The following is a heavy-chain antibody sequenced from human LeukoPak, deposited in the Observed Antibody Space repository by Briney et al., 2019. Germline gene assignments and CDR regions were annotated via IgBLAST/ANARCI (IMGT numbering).Heavy chain of an antibody. CDR1: GFTFSSYE. CDR2: ISSSGSTK. J-gene: IGHJ3*02. D-gene: IGHD7-27*01. CDR3: ARDPPTGEGAFDI. V-gene: IGHV3-48*03. Sequence: PGGSLRLSCAASGFTFSSYEMNWVRQAPGKGLEWVSYISSSGSTKYYADSVKGRFTISRDNAKNSLYLQMNSLRAEDTAVYYCARDPPTGEGAFDIWGQGTMVTVSS.